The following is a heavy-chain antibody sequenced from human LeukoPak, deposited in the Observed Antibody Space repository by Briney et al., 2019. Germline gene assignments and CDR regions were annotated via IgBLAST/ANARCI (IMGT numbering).Heavy chain of an antibody. J-gene: IGHJ6*02. D-gene: IGHD6-6*01. CDR2: INPSGGST. V-gene: IGHV1-46*01. CDR3: ARARGGIAARPDYYYYGMDV. Sequence: ASVKVSCKASGYTFTSYYMHWVRQAPGQGLEWMGIINPSGGSTSYAQKFQGRVTMTRDTSTSTGYMELSSLTSEDTAVYYCARARGGIAARPDYYYYGMDVWGQGTTVTVSS. CDR1: GYTFTSYY.